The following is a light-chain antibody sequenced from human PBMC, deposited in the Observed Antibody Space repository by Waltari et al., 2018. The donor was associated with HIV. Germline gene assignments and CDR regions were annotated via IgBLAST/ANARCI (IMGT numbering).Light chain of an antibody. CDR3: GTWDRSLSAAV. CDR1: TSNIGNDY. V-gene: IGLV1-51*01. J-gene: IGLJ3*02. CDR2: DNN. Sequence: QSVLTQPPSVSAAPRQKVTLSCSGSTSNIGNDYVPWYQHVPGAAPRLLIYDNNKRPSGIPDRFSGSRSGTSATLGITGLQTGDEAHYYCGTWDRSLSAAVFGGGTKLTVL.